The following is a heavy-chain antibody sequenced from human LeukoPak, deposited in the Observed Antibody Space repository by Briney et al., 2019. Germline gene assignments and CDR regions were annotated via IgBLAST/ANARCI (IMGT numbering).Heavy chain of an antibody. Sequence: GRSLRLSCAASGFTFSSYAMHWVRQAPGKGLEWVAVISYDGSNKYYADSVKGRFTISRDNSKSTLYLQMNSLRAEDTALYYCAKSGSSWEYYFHSWGQGTLVTVSS. V-gene: IGHV3-30*01. D-gene: IGHD6-13*01. J-gene: IGHJ4*02. CDR1: GFTFSSYA. CDR2: ISYDGSNK. CDR3: AKSGSSWEYYFHS.